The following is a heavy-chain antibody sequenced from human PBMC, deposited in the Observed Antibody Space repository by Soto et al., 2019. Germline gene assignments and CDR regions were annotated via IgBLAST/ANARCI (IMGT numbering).Heavy chain of an antibody. J-gene: IGHJ5*02. CDR2: ISSDGDIT. D-gene: IGHD3-9*01. Sequence: PVGSLRLSCSASGFTFSEYSMHWVRQAPGKGLQYVSTISSDGDITYYADSVKGRFTISRDNSNNTLYLQMNSLRPEDTAVYYCVKVSTFYDILTGYYSTNFFDPWGQGTLVTVSS. V-gene: IGHV3-64D*06. CDR1: GFTFSEYS. CDR3: VKVSTFYDILTGYYSTNFFDP.